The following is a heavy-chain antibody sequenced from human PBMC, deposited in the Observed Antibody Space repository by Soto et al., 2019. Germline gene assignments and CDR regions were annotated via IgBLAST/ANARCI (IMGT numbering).Heavy chain of an antibody. Sequence: ASVKVSCKASGFTFTSSAVQWVRQARGQRLEWIGWIVVGSGNTNYAQKFQERVTITRDMSTSTAYTELSSLRSEDTAVYYCAAGGYNWNYVLVDYYYGMDVWGQGTTVTVSS. J-gene: IGHJ6*02. V-gene: IGHV1-58*01. CDR3: AAGGYNWNYVLVDYYYGMDV. CDR2: IVVGSGNT. CDR1: GFTFTSSA. D-gene: IGHD1-7*01.